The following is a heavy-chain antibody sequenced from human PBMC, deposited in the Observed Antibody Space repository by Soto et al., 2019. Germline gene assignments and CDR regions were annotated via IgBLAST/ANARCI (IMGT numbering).Heavy chain of an antibody. V-gene: IGHV4-34*01. D-gene: IGHD6-6*01. CDR2: INHSGST. Sequence: SETLSLTCAVYGGSFSGFYWSWIRQPPGKGLEWIGEINHSGSTNYNPSLKSRVTISVDTSKNQFSLKLSSVTAADTAVYYCARGEVVRGGASIAARHYYYYYCMDVWRQGTTVTVSS. CDR3: ARGEVVRGGASIAARHYYYYYCMDV. J-gene: IGHJ6*02. CDR1: GGSFSGFY.